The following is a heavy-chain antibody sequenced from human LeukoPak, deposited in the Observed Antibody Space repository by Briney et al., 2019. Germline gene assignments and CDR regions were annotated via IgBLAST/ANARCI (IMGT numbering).Heavy chain of an antibody. D-gene: IGHD3-10*01. J-gene: IGHJ3*02. CDR3: ARHVADYYGSGSYRAFDI. V-gene: IGHV4-30-2*01. Sequence: SQTLSLTCAVSGGSISSGGYSWSWIRQPPGKGLEWIGYIYHSGSTYYNPSLKSRVTISVDTSKNQFSLKLSSVTAADTAVYYCARHVADYYGSGSYRAFDIWGQGTMVTVSS. CDR1: GGSISSGGYS. CDR2: IYHSGST.